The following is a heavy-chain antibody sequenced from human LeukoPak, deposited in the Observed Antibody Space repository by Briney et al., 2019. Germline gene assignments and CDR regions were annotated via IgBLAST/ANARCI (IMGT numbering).Heavy chain of an antibody. J-gene: IGHJ6*03. D-gene: IGHD2-2*01. CDR2: INPSGGST. Sequence: ASVKVSCKASGYTFTSYYMHWVRQAPGQGLEWMGIINPSGGSTSYAQKFQGRVTMTRDTSTSTVYMELSSLRSEDTAVYYYAGGGETQAMSYYMDVWGKGTTVTVSS. V-gene: IGHV1-46*01. CDR3: AGGGETQAMSYYMDV. CDR1: GYTFTSYY.